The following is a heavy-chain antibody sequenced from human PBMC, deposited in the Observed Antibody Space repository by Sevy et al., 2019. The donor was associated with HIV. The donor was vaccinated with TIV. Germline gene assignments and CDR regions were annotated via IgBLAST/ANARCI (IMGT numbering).Heavy chain of an antibody. CDR2: IHYSGST. CDR1: GGPISSYY. CDR3: ARAPPVRSGDDSLNWFDP. J-gene: IGHJ5*02. Sequence: SETLSLTCSVSGGPISSYYWSWIRQPPGKRLEWIGYIHYSGSTNYNPSLNSRLTISVDTSKNQFPLRLTSVTAADTAGYYCARAPPVRSGDDSLNWFDPWGQGILVTVSS. V-gene: IGHV4-59*01. D-gene: IGHD5-12*01.